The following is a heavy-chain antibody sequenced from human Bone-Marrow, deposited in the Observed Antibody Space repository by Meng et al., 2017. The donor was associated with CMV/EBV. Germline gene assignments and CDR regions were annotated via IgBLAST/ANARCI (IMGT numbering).Heavy chain of an antibody. CDR2: ISYDGSNK. CDR1: GFTFSSYA. Sequence: GGSLRLSCAASGFTFSSYAMHWVRQAPGKGLEWVAVISYDGSNKYYADSVKGRFTISRDNSKNTLYLQMNSLRAEDTAVYYCARGPGRQWLTQLDYWGQGTLVTVSS. J-gene: IGHJ4*02. D-gene: IGHD6-19*01. CDR3: ARGPGRQWLTQLDY. V-gene: IGHV3-30-3*01.